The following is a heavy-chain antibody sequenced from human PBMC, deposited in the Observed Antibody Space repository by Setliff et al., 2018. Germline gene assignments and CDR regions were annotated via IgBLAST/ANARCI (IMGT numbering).Heavy chain of an antibody. D-gene: IGHD3-10*01. CDR2: ILFSGDT. CDR3: ARDNRARHYMDV. Sequence: SETLSLTCAVSGYSISNGFSWVWIRQSPGKGLEWIGRILFSGDTYYNPSLNSRVTISADTSKNQFSLNLSSVTAAATAVYYCARDNRARHYMDVWGKGTTVTVSS. J-gene: IGHJ6*03. CDR1: GYSISNGFS. V-gene: IGHV4-38-2*02.